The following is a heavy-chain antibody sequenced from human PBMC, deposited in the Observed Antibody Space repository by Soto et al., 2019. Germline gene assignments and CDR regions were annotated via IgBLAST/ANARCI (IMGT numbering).Heavy chain of an antibody. CDR1: GGSISSSSYY. V-gene: IGHV4-39*01. Sequence: SETLSLTCTVSGGSISSSSYYWGWIRQPPGKGLEWIGSIYYSGSTYYNPSLKSRVTISVDTSKNQFSLKLSSVTAADTAVYYCARQSYYDSGSYNWFDPWGQGTLVTVSS. CDR3: ARQSYYDSGSYNWFDP. CDR2: IYYSGST. J-gene: IGHJ5*02. D-gene: IGHD3-10*01.